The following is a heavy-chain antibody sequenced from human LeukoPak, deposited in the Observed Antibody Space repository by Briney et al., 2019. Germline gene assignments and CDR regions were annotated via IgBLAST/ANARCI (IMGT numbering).Heavy chain of an antibody. D-gene: IGHD6-19*01. Sequence: SETLSLTCTVTGTSIRSGSYYWNWIRQAAGKGLEWIGRMYIGGRTTYNPSLKGRVTISLETTENQFSLRLRSVTAADTAVYYCARKGIAVADTYYYYYMDVWGKGTWVTVSS. V-gene: IGHV4-61*02. J-gene: IGHJ6*03. CDR2: MYIGGRT. CDR3: ARKGIAVADTYYYYYMDV. CDR1: GTSIRSGSYY.